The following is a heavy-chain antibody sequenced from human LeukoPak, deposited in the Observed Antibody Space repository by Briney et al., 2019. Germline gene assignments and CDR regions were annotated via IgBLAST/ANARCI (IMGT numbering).Heavy chain of an antibody. CDR3: ARDLYYDSSGYGHLFDY. CDR2: ISAYNGNT. V-gene: IGHV1-18*01. D-gene: IGHD3-22*01. CDR1: GYTFTSYG. J-gene: IGHJ4*02. Sequence: ASVKVFCKASGYTFTSYGISWVRQAPGQGLEWMGWISAYNGNTNYAQKLQGRVTMTTDTSTSTAYMELRSLRSDDTAVYYCARDLYYDSSGYGHLFDYWGQGTLVTVSS.